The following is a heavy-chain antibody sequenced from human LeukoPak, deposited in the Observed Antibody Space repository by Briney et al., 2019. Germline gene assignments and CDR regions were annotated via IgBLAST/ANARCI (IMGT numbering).Heavy chain of an antibody. J-gene: IGHJ4*02. CDR3: ARGPPGGGSGIDY. V-gene: IGHV3-30*04. D-gene: IGHD3-10*01. Sequence: PGRSLRLSCAASGFIFSNYALHWVRQAPGKGLEWVAVVLYDGETKYYADSVKGRFTISRDNSKNTLYLQMNSLRAEDTAVYYCARGPPGGGSGIDYWGQGTLVTVSS. CDR2: VLYDGETK. CDR1: GFIFSNYA.